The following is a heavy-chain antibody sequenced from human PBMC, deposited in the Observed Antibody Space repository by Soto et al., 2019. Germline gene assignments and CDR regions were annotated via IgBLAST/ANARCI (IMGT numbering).Heavy chain of an antibody. V-gene: IGHV4-30-4*08. D-gene: IGHD3-16*02. CDR3: ARADYVWGSYRYTGPWFDP. J-gene: IGHJ5*02. CDR1: GGSISSGGYY. CDR2: IYYSGST. Sequence: KPSETLSLTCTVSGGSISSGGYYWSWIRQHPGKGLEWIGYIYYSGSTYYNPSLKSRVTISVDTSKNQFSLKLSSVTAADTAVYYCARADYVWGSYRYTGPWFDPWGQGTLVTVSS.